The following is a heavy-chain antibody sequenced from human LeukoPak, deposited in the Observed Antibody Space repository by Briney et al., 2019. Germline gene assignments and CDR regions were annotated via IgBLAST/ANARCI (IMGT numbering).Heavy chain of an antibody. Sequence: SETLSLTCAVYGGSFSGYYWSWIRQPPGKGLEWIGEINHSGSTNYNPSLKSRVTISVDTSKNQFSLKLSSVTAADTAVYYCARAHTGYCSGGSCSIFDYWGQGTLVTVSS. CDR3: ARAHTGYCSGGSCSIFDY. V-gene: IGHV4-34*01. CDR1: GGSFSGYY. J-gene: IGHJ4*02. CDR2: INHSGST. D-gene: IGHD2-15*01.